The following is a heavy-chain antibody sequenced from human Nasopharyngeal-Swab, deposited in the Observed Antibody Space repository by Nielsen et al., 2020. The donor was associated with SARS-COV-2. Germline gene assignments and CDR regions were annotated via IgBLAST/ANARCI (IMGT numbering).Heavy chain of an antibody. V-gene: IGHV3-30*14. D-gene: IGHD6-19*01. CDR1: GFTLSSYP. CDR3: AREGGSSGRAGWIDP. CDR2: ITPEGAPH. Sequence: GESLKISCAVSGFTLSSYPMHWVRQAPGKGLEWVAVITPEGAPHVYADSVKDRFTISRDNSKNILYLQMNSLRPDDMGVYYCAREGGSSGRAGWIDPWGQGTLITVSS. J-gene: IGHJ5*02.